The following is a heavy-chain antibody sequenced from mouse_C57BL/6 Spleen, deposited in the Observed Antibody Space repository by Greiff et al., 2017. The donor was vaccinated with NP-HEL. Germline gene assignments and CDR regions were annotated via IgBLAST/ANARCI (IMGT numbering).Heavy chain of an antibody. CDR2: INPYNGGT. CDR3: ARDAVYYYGSSRYFDI. Sequence: EVQLQQSGPVLVKPGASVKMSCKASGYTFTDSYMNWVKQSHGKSLEWIGVINPYNGGTSYNQKFKGKATLTVDKSSSTAYMELNSLTSEDSAVYYCARDAVYYYGSSRYFDIWGTGTTVTVSS. J-gene: IGHJ1*03. D-gene: IGHD1-1*01. CDR1: GYTFTDSY. V-gene: IGHV1-19*01.